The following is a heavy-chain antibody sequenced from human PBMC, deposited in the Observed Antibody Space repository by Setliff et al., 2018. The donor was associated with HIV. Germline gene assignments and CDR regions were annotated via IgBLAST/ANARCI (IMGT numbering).Heavy chain of an antibody. CDR2: THSSGDT. D-gene: IGHD4-17*01. CDR3: ARVQMAYAAFDV. V-gene: IGHV4-4*07. CDR1: GASVSIYF. J-gene: IGHJ3*01. Sequence: SETLSLTCNVSGASVSIYFWVWIRQPAGKTLEWIGRTHSSGDTHNNPSLKSRVTLSVDTSKHQFSLKLSSVTAADTAVYYCARVQMAYAAFDVWGQGTMVTVSS.